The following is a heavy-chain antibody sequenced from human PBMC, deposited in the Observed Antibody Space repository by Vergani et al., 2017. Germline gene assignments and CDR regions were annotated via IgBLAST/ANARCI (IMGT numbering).Heavy chain of an antibody. V-gene: IGHV4-61*02. J-gene: IGHJ5*02. CDR2: IYTSGST. Sequence: QVQLQESGPGLVKPSQTLSLTCTVSGGSISSGSYYWSWIRQPAGKGLEWIGRIYTSGSTNYNPSLKSRVTMSVDTSKNQFSLKLSSVTAADTAVYYCARDPTYYDFWSGYYNWFDPWGQGTLVTVSS. CDR3: ARDPTYYDFWSGYYNWFDP. D-gene: IGHD3-3*01. CDR1: GGSISSGSYY.